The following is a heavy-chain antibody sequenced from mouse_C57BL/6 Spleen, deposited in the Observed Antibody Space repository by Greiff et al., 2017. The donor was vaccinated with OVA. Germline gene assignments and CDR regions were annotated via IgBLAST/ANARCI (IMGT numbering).Heavy chain of an antibody. V-gene: IGHV1-43*01. D-gene: IGHD1-1*01. Sequence: EVQLVESGPELVKPGASVKISCKASGYSFTGYYMPWVKQSSEKSLEWIGEINPSTGGTSYNQKFKGKATLTVDKSSSTAYMQLKSLTSEDSAVYYCARQDYGSSYAMDYWGQGTSVTVSS. J-gene: IGHJ4*01. CDR1: GYSFTGYY. CDR2: INPSTGGT. CDR3: ARQDYGSSYAMDY.